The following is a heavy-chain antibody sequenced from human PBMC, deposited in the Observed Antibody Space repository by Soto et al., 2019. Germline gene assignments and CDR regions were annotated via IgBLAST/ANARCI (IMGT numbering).Heavy chain of an antibody. J-gene: IGHJ4*02. Sequence: EVQMLESGGGLVQPGGSLRLSCAVSGITFKNYAMNWVRQAPGKGLEWVSVVSGSGATTSYADSVQGRFTVSRDNSNNTRFLQLPSVRAEDTAVYFCAKGERTVGATRVGFFGKWGQGILVTVSS. D-gene: IGHD1-26*01. CDR1: GITFKNYA. V-gene: IGHV3-23*01. CDR2: VSGSGATT. CDR3: AKGERTVGATRVGFFGK.